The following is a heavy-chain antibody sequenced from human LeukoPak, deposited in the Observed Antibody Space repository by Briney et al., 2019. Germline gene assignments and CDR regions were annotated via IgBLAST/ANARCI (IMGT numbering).Heavy chain of an antibody. CDR1: GGSISSYY. CDR3: ARHDDSASP. CDR2: IFYSGST. J-gene: IGHJ5*02. V-gene: IGHV4-59*08. Sequence: KASETLSLTCTVSGGSISSYYWSWIRQPPGKGLEWIGYIFYSGSTNYNPSLRSRVTISVDTSKNQFSLKLSSVTAADTAVYSCARHDDSASPWGQGTLVTVSS. D-gene: IGHD2-15*01.